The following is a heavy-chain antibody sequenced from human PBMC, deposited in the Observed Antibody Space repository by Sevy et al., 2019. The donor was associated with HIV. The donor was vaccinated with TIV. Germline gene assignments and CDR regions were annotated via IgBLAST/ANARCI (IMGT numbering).Heavy chain of an antibody. D-gene: IGHD1-26*01. CDR1: GYTFTSYG. CDR3: AGGGISRGSRGLDY. J-gene: IGHJ4*02. V-gene: IGHV1-18*04. CDR2: ISAYNGNT. Sequence: ASVKVSCKASGYTFTSYGISWVRQAPGQGLEWMGWISAYNGNTNYAQKLQGRVTMTRDTSTGTAYMELRSLRSDDTAVYYCAGGGISRGSRGLDYWGQGTLVTVSS.